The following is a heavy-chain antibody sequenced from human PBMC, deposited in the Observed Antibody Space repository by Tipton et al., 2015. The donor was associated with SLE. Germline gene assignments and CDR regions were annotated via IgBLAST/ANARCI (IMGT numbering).Heavy chain of an antibody. Sequence: NLSLTCTVSGGSISSSSYYWSWIRQPPGKGLEWIGYIYYSGSTNYNPSPKSRVTISVDTSKNQFSLKLSSVTAAYTAVYYCARDGKYSSSQAECDPWGQGTLVTVSS. J-gene: IGHJ5*02. CDR1: GGSISSSSYY. D-gene: IGHD6-13*01. V-gene: IGHV4-61*01. CDR3: ARDGKYSSSQAECDP. CDR2: IYYSGST.